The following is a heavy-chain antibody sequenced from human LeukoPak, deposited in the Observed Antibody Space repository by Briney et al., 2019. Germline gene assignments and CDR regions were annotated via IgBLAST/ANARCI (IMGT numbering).Heavy chain of an antibody. CDR1: GFTFDDYA. D-gene: IGHD6-13*01. V-gene: IGHV3-9*01. CDR3: AKTYSSSWYSGGAFDI. J-gene: IGHJ3*02. Sequence: GGSLRLSCAASGFTFDDYAMHWVRQAPGKGLEWVSGISWNSGSMDYADSVKGRFTISRDNAKNTLYLQMNSLRAEDTAVYYCAKTYSSSWYSGGAFDIWGQGTMVTVSS. CDR2: ISWNSGSM.